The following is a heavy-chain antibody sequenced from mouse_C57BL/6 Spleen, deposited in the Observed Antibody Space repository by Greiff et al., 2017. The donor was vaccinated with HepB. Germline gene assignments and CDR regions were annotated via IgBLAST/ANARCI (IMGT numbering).Heavy chain of an antibody. CDR2: ISDGGSYT. D-gene: IGHD3-2*02. CDR3: AREEDRGSFAY. Sequence: VQLKESGGGLVKPGGSLKLSCAASGFTFSSYAMSWVRQTPEKRLEWVATISDGGSYTYYPDNVKGRFTISRDNAKNNLYLQMSHLKSEDTAMYYCAREEDRGSFAYWGQGTLVTVSA. CDR1: GFTFSSYA. V-gene: IGHV5-4*01. J-gene: IGHJ3*01.